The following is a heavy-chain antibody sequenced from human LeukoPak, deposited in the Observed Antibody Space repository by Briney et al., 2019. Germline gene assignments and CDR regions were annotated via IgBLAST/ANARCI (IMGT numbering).Heavy chain of an antibody. CDR2: INTGNGNT. D-gene: IGHD5-12*01. V-gene: IGHV1-3*03. CDR1: GHTFTTYA. J-gene: IGHJ3*01. Sequence: PEASVKVSCKASGHTFTTYAIHWVRQAPGQRLEWMGWINTGNGNTKYSQELQGRVTITRDTSTNTVHMELTSLRSEDLATYYCARESIVARFPHAFDFWGQGAMVTVSS. CDR3: ARESIVARFPHAFDF.